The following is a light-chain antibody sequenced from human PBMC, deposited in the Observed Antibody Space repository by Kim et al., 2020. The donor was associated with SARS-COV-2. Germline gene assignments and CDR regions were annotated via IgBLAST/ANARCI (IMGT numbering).Light chain of an antibody. CDR2: ENN. Sequence: GKTITSSCTRSSGSFATNYVQWYQQRPGSVPTTLIYENNQRPSGVPNRFSGSIDSSSNSASLTISGLKTEDEADYYCQSNDNTNRVFGGGTKLTVL. V-gene: IGLV6-57*03. CDR1: SGSFATNY. CDR3: QSNDNTNRV. J-gene: IGLJ3*02.